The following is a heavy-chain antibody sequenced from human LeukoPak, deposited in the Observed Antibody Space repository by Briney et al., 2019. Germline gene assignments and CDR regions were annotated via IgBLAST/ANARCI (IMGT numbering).Heavy chain of an antibody. CDR2: ISAYNGNT. Sequence: GASVKVSCKDSGYTFTSYGISWVRQAPGQGLEWMGWISAYNGNTNYAQKLQGRVTMTTDTSTSTAYMELRSLRSDDTAVYYCARGYCSSTTCYYYYYMDVWGKGTTVTVSS. CDR1: GYTFTSYG. D-gene: IGHD2-2*01. J-gene: IGHJ6*03. V-gene: IGHV1-18*01. CDR3: ARGYCSSTTCYYYYYMDV.